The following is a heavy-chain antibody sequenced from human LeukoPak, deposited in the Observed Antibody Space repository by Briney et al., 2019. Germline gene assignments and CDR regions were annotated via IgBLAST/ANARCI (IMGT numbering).Heavy chain of an antibody. CDR1: GFIFSDYA. D-gene: IGHD1-20*01. J-gene: IGHJ4*02. CDR2: ISGSGGGT. CDR3: AKAYNWKSEYPGATAY. V-gene: IGHV3-23*01. Sequence: GGSLRLSCAASGFIFSDYAMSWVRQAPGKGLEWVSGISGSGGGTYYADSLKGRFTISRDNSNNTLYLQMNSLRAEDTAVYYCAKAYNWKSEYPGATAYWGQGTLVTVSS.